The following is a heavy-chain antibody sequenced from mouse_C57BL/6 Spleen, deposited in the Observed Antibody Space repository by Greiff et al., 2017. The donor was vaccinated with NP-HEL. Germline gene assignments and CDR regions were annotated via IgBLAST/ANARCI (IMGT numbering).Heavy chain of an antibody. V-gene: IGHV1-55*01. CDR2: IYPGSGST. Sequence: QVQLKQPGAELVKPGASVKMSCKASGYTFTSYWITWVKQRPGQGLEWIGDIYPGSGSTNYNEKFKSKATLTVDTSSSTAYMQLSSLTSEDSAVYYCAREGSSGYFYYAMDYWGQGTSVTVSS. CDR1: GYTFTSYW. D-gene: IGHD3-2*02. J-gene: IGHJ4*01. CDR3: AREGSSGYFYYAMDY.